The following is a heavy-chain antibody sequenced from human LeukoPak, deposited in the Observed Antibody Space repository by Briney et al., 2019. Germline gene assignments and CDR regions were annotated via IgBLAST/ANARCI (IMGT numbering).Heavy chain of an antibody. J-gene: IGHJ4*02. CDR3: ARSRYSSSEFDY. V-gene: IGHV3-74*01. Sequence: GGSLRLSCAASGFTFSSYWMHWVRQAPGKGLVWVSRINGDGSSTSYADSVEGRFTISRDNAKNTLYLQMNSLRAEDTARYYCARSRYSSSEFDYWGQGTLVTVSS. D-gene: IGHD6-13*01. CDR2: INGDGSST. CDR1: GFTFSSYW.